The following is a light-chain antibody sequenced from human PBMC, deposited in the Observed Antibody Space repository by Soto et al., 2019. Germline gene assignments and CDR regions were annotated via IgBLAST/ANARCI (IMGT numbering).Light chain of an antibody. CDR2: DVS. Sequence: QSALTQPASVSGSPGQSITISCTGTSSDVGGYNYVSWYQQHPGKAPKLMIYDVSNRTSGVSNRFSGSKAGNTASLTISGLQAEDEADYYCSSYTSSRSLYVVGTGTKVTVL. CDR1: SSDVGGYNY. J-gene: IGLJ1*01. CDR3: SSYTSSRSLYV. V-gene: IGLV2-14*01.